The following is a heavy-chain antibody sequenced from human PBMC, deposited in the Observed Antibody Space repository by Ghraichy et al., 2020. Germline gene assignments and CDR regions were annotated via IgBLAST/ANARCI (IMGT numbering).Heavy chain of an antibody. J-gene: IGHJ4*02. CDR3: ASYYYDSRGYYNNDY. D-gene: IGHD3-22*01. V-gene: IGHV3-21*01. CDR2: ISSTTSYI. Sequence: GESLNISCAATGFTFRSYSMNWVRQAPGKGLEWVSSISSTTSYIYYADSVKGRFTISRDNAKNSLYLQMDSLRAEDTAVYYCASYYYDSRGYYNNDYWGQGTLVTVSS. CDR1: GFTFRSYS.